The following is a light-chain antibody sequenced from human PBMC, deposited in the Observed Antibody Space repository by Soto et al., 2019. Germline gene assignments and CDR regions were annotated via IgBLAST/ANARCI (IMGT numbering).Light chain of an antibody. CDR1: IGDIGSYNR. V-gene: IGLV2-14*01. Sequence: QSAVTQPYSVSGSPGQSITISCTGTIGDIGSYNRVSWYQQHPGKAPKLIIYEVTDRPSGVSNRFSGSKSGNTASLTISGLQAEDEAEYYCSSYTNINTRACVFGTGTKVTVL. CDR2: EVT. CDR3: SSYTNINTRACV. J-gene: IGLJ1*01.